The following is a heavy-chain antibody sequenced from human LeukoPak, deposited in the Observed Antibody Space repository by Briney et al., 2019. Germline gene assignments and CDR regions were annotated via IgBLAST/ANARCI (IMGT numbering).Heavy chain of an antibody. CDR3: ARGNGSPWYYYYMDV. CDR1: GFTFSSYW. V-gene: IGHV3-7*01. CDR2: IKQDGSEK. Sequence: GGSLRLPCAASGFTFSSYWMSWVRQAPGKGLEWVANIKQDGSEKYYVDSVKGRFTISRDNAKNSLYLQMNSLRAEDTAVYYCARGNGSPWYYYYMDVWGKGTTVTVSS. D-gene: IGHD1-26*01. J-gene: IGHJ6*03.